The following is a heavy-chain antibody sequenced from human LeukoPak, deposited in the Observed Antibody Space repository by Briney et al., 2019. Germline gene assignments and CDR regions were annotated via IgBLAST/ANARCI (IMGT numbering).Heavy chain of an antibody. D-gene: IGHD2-2*02. CDR3: ARDQLYCSSTSCYTDAADY. J-gene: IGHJ4*02. Sequence: GSLRLSCAASGFTFSSYSMNWVRQAPGKGLEWVSSISSSSYVYYADSVKGRFTISRDNAKNSLYLQMNSLRAEDTAVYYCARDQLYCSSTSCYTDAADYWGQGTLVTVSS. CDR2: ISSSSYV. V-gene: IGHV3-21*01. CDR1: GFTFSSYS.